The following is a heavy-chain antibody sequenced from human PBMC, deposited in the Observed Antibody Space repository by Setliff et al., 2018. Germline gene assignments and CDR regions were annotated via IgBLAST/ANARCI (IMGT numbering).Heavy chain of an antibody. V-gene: IGHV1-2*02. Sequence: GASVKVSCKVSGSSFTGHNLHWVRQAPGQGLEWMGWINPDSGDTHSPQKFQGRVTMTRDTSMSTVYMELTRLTSDDTAVYYCTRSSSYGMRYYFDSWGQGTLVTVS. J-gene: IGHJ4*02. CDR1: GSSFTGHN. CDR2: INPDSGDT. CDR3: TRSSSYGMRYYFDS. D-gene: IGHD3-10*01.